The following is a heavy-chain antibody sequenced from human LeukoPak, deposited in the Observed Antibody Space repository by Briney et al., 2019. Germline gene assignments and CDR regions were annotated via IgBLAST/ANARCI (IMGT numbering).Heavy chain of an antibody. V-gene: IGHV1-46*01. J-gene: IGHJ6*03. CDR3: ARGPSITMIRGGQWYYYMDV. CDR1: GYTFTRYY. D-gene: IGHD3-10*01. Sequence: ASVKVSCKASGYTFTRYYMYWVRQAPGQGLEWMGIINPSGGSTNYAQKFQGRVTMARDTSTNTVYMELSSLRSEDTAVYYCARGPSITMIRGGQWYYYMDVWGKGTTVTISS. CDR2: INPSGGST.